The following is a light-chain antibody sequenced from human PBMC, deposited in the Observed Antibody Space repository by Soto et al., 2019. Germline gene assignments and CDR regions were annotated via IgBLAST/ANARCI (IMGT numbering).Light chain of an antibody. CDR3: QHYDRYPYT. CDR2: KAS. J-gene: IGKJ2*01. V-gene: IGKV1-5*03. CDR1: QSVSTW. Sequence: DIQMTQSPSTLSASVGDSVTITCRASQSVSTWLAWYQQQPGKAPKVLIYKASNLESGVPSRFSGRGSETEFTLTISSLQPDDFATYYCQHYDRYPYTFGQGTKLEIK.